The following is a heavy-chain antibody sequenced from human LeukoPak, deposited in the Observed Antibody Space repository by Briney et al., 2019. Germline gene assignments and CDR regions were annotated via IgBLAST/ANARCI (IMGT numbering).Heavy chain of an antibody. CDR2: INHSGST. Sequence: SETLSLTCAVYGGSFSGYYWSWIRQPPGKGLEWIGEINHSGSTNYNPSLKSRVTISVDTSKNQFSLKLSSVTAADTAVYYCARGLAVAGKMWPSLQTRAFDIWGQGTMVTVSS. V-gene: IGHV4-34*01. D-gene: IGHD6-19*01. CDR1: GGSFSGYY. J-gene: IGHJ3*02. CDR3: ARGLAVAGKMWPSLQTRAFDI.